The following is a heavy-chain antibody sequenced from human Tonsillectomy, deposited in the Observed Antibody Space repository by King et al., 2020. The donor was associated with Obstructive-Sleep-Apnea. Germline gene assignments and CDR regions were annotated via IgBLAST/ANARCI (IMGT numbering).Heavy chain of an antibody. Sequence: VQLQESGPGLVKPSETLSLMCTVSGGSISSYFWTWIRQPAGKGLEWIGRIYTSGSTNYNPSLNSRGTISVATSTNQFSLKLGSVTAADTAVYYCARSGGYAHPWFDPWGQGTLVTVSS. D-gene: IGHD5-18*01. J-gene: IGHJ5*02. CDR2: IYTSGST. CDR1: GGSISSYF. V-gene: IGHV4-4*07. CDR3: ARSGGYAHPWFDP.